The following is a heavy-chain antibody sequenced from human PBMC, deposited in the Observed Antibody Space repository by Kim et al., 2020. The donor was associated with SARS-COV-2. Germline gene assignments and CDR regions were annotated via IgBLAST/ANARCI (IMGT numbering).Heavy chain of an antibody. D-gene: IGHD3-9*01. CDR3: ARLLTGEDF. Sequence: ASVKVFCKSSGYTFSHYYLNWVRQAPGEGLEWIGWINPENGVTKYAQRFQGRVTMTTDTSISTAYLEVKTLTSDDTGIYYCARLLTGEDFWGQGTLVTVS. J-gene: IGHJ4*02. V-gene: IGHV1-2*02. CDR1: GYTFSHYY. CDR2: INPENGVT.